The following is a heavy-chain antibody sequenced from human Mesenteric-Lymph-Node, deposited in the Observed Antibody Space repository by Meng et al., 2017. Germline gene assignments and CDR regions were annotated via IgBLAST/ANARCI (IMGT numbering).Heavy chain of an antibody. V-gene: IGHV4-61*01. Sequence: SETLSLTCTVSGGSVSSGSYYWSWIRQPPGKGLEWIGYIYYSGSTNYNPSLKSRVTISVDTSKNQFSLKLSSVTAADTAVYYCTRGLDYYDSSGYYYLDYWGQGTLVTVSS. CDR3: TRGLDYYDSSGYYYLDY. CDR1: GGSVSSGSYY. J-gene: IGHJ4*02. D-gene: IGHD3-22*01. CDR2: IYYSGST.